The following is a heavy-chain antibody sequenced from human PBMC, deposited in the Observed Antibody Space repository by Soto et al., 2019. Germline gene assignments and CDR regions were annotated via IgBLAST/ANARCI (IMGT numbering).Heavy chain of an antibody. J-gene: IGHJ4*02. Sequence: GSLRLSCAASGVAFSDYDLHWGRQGSSKGLYWVSSVDTGGTSYYLDSVKARFTISSANARTSFPLQMNRLSAEDTALYYFTTAALGGHIQASKHSGQAALVTVSS. CDR3: TTAALGGHIQASKH. V-gene: IGHV3-13*01. CDR1: GVAFSDYD. D-gene: IGHD3-10*01. CDR2: VDTGGTS.